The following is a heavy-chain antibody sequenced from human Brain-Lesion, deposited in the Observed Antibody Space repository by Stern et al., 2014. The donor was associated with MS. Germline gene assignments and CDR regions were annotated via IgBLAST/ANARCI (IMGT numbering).Heavy chain of an antibody. V-gene: IGHV4-39*01. CDR3: AGEEDIRYCSGGSCTGNWFDP. J-gene: IGHJ5*02. CDR2: IYYSGNT. CDR1: GGSVSSTSYA. Sequence: QVQLQESGPGLVKPSETLSLTCTVAGGSVSSTSYAWAWIRQPPGKGLEWIGTIYYSGNTYYSPSLKSRLPISLATSQNQFFLPRRFVTAADTAVYYCAGEEDIRYCSGGSCTGNWFDPWGQGTLVTVSS. D-gene: IGHD2-15*01.